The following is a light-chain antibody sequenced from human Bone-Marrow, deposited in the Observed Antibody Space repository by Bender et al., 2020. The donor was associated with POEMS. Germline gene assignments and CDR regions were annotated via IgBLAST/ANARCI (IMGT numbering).Light chain of an antibody. CDR1: NLGTKA. J-gene: IGLJ2*01. CDR2: DDS. Sequence: SYVLTQPPSVSVAPGQTASITCGGNNLGTKAVHWYQQTSGQAPVLVVYDDSDRPSGIPERFSGSNSGNTATLTISRVEAGDEADYYCQAWDSSTAVVFGGGTKLTVL. CDR3: QAWDSSTAVV. V-gene: IGLV3-21*02.